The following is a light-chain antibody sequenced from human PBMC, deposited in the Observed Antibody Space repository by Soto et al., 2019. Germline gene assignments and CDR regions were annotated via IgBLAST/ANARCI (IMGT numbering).Light chain of an antibody. CDR2: TAS. V-gene: IGKV1-5*03. Sequence: DIQMTQSPSTLSASVGDRVTITCRASQNINKWLAWYQQKPGKVPKLLIYTASSLESGVPSRFSGSGSGTEFTLTMSCLQPDDFATYYCQQYNSYSRGTFGQGTKVEI. J-gene: IGKJ1*01. CDR3: QQYNSYSRGT. CDR1: QNINKW.